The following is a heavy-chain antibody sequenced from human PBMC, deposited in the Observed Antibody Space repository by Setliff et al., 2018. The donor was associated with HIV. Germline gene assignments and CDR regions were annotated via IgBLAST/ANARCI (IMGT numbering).Heavy chain of an antibody. Sequence: GGSLRLSCAASGFRFRSYGMHWVRQAPGKGLEWVAIIWFDGNKKYYADSVKGRFTISRDNSKNTLFLQMNSLRAEDTAVYYCAKPLTQWGVSPYHYAVDVWGQGTTVTVSS. J-gene: IGHJ6*02. V-gene: IGHV3-33*06. D-gene: IGHD1-26*01. CDR3: AKPLTQWGVSPYHYAVDV. CDR2: IWFDGNKK. CDR1: GFRFRSYG.